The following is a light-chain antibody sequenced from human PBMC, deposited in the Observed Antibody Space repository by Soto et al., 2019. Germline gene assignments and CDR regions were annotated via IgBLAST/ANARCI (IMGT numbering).Light chain of an antibody. CDR3: LQDINYPWT. CDR2: AAS. CDR1: QGIRSD. V-gene: IGKV1-17*01. Sequence: DIQMTQSPSSLSASVGDRVTITCRASQGIRSDLGWYQQKPGKAPKRLIYAASRLQSGVPSRFSAGGSGTEFILTISSLQPEDSATYYCLQDINYPWTFGQGTKVDIK. J-gene: IGKJ1*01.